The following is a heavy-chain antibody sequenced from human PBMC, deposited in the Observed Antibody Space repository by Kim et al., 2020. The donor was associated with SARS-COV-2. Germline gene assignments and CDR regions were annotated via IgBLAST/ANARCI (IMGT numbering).Heavy chain of an antibody. D-gene: IGHD2-21*02. CDR2: INAGNGNT. V-gene: IGHV1-3*01. CDR3: ARPDMTATREYYFDY. CDR1: GYTFTSYA. Sequence: ASVKVSCKASGYTFTSYAMHWVRQAPGQRLEWMGWINAGNGNTKYSQKFQGRVTITRDTSASTAYMELSSLRSEDTAVYYCARPDMTATREYYFDYWGQGTLVTVSS. J-gene: IGHJ4*02.